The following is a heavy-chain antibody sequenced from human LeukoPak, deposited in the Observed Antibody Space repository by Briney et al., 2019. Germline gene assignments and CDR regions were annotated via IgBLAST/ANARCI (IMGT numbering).Heavy chain of an antibody. CDR3: AREDYSNYGGYYYYYYMDV. CDR2: IKQDGSEK. J-gene: IGHJ6*03. D-gene: IGHD4-11*01. CDR1: GFTFSTYW. V-gene: IGHV3-7*01. Sequence: GGSLRLSCAASGFTFSTYWMSRVRQAPGKGLEWVANIKQDGSEKYYVDSVKGRFTISRDNAKNSLYLQMSSLRAEDTAVYYCAREDYSNYGGYYYYYYMDVWGKGTTVTVSS.